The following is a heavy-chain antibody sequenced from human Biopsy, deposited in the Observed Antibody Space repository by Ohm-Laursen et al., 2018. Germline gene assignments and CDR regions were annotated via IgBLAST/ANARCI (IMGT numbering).Heavy chain of an antibody. CDR3: VRASIFGVATSGFYYYGMDV. D-gene: IGHD3-3*01. Sequence: GSLRLSCTASGFTFADYAMHWVRQTPGKGLEWASFISSSGVQYHADSVKGRFTISRDNSKNTLYLQMNSLRAEDTAVYYCVRASIFGVATSGFYYYGMDVWGQGTTVTVSS. CDR1: GFTFADYA. V-gene: IGHV3-66*01. J-gene: IGHJ6*02. CDR2: ISSSGVQ.